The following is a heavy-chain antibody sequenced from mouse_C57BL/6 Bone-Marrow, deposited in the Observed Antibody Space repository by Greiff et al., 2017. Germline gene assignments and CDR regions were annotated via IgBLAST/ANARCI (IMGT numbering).Heavy chain of an antibody. CDR2: IYPRSGNT. CDR1: GYTFTSYG. J-gene: IGHJ3*01. Sequence: QVQLKESGAELARPGASVKLSCKASGYTFTSYGISWVKQRTGQGLEWIGEIYPRSGNTYYNEKFKGKATRTADKSSSTAYMELRSLTSEDSAVYFCAGAWFAYWGQGTLVTVSA. CDR3: AGAWFAY. V-gene: IGHV1-81*01.